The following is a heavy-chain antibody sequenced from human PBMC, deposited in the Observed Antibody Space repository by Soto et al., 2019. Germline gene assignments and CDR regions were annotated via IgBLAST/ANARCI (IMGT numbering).Heavy chain of an antibody. Sequence: QVQLVQSGAEMKRPGSSVKVSCETSGGTFTNYTFNWVRQAPGQGLEWMGWIIPVLNMAKNAQKFQGRITLIADKSTSTVSLELRSLRSDYTAIYFCAKAPTASAPFDYWGQGTLVTVSS. CDR1: GGTFTNYT. D-gene: IGHD2-21*02. CDR3: AKAPTASAPFDY. CDR2: IIPVLNMA. V-gene: IGHV1-69*02. J-gene: IGHJ4*02.